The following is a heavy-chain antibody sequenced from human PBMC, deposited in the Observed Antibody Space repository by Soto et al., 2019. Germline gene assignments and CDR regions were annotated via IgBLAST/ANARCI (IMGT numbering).Heavy chain of an antibody. J-gene: IGHJ4*02. CDR2: IYWDDDK. CDR1: GFSLSTSGVG. D-gene: IGHD3-9*01. V-gene: IGHV2-5*02. CDR3: ALWGLTGYYFALAY. Sequence: QITLKESGPTLVKPTQTLTLTCTFSGFSLSTSGVGVGWIRQPPGKALEWLALIYWDDDKRYSPFLKSRLTIATDTSKSHVVLTMTNMDPVDTATYYCALWGLTGYYFALAYWGQGTLVTVSS.